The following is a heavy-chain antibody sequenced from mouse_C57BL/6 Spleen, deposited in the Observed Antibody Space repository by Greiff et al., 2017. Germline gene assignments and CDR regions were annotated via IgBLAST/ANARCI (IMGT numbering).Heavy chain of an antibody. J-gene: IGHJ3*01. V-gene: IGHV1-59*01. Sequence: QVQLQQPGAELVRPGTSVKLSCKASGYTFTSYWMHWVKQRPGQGLEWIGVIDPSDSYTNYNQKFKGKATLTVDTSSSTAYMQLSSLTSEDSAVYYCARGVFRDYALFAYWGQGTLVTVSA. CDR1: GYTFTSYW. CDR3: ARGVFRDYALFAY. D-gene: IGHD1-1*01. CDR2: IDPSDSYT.